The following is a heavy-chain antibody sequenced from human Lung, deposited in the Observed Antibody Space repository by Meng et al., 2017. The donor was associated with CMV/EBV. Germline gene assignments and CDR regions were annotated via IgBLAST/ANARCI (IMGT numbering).Heavy chain of an antibody. CDR3: ARGRNDFWSGYYRGYFDY. V-gene: IGHV4-34*01. J-gene: IGHJ4*02. Sequence: LXCAVYGGSFSGYYWSWIRQPPGKGLECIGEINHSGSTNYNPSPKSRVTISVNTSKNQFSLKLSSVTAADTAVYSCARGRNDFWSGYYRGYFDYWGQGXLVTVSS. CDR2: INHSGST. CDR1: GGSFSGYY. D-gene: IGHD3-3*01.